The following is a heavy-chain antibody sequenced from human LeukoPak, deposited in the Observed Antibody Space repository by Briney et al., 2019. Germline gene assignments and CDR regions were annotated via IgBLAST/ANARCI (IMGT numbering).Heavy chain of an antibody. Sequence: ASVKVSCKASGYTFTGYYMHWVRQAPGQGLEWMGWINPNSGGTNYAQKFQGRVTMTRDTSISTAYMELSRLRSDDTAVYYCARTIPHDEYFQHWGQGTLVTVSS. V-gene: IGHV1-2*02. D-gene: IGHD3-9*01. CDR1: GYTFTGYY. CDR2: INPNSGGT. J-gene: IGHJ1*01. CDR3: ARTIPHDEYFQH.